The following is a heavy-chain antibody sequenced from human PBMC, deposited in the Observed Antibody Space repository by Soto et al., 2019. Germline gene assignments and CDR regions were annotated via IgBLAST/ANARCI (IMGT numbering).Heavy chain of an antibody. J-gene: IGHJ2*01. CDR1: GFTDSTEA. V-gene: IGHV3-23*05. D-gene: IGHD3-10*01. CDR3: AKTPRGGASGHWYFDL. Sequence: PGGPLRLSYAAAGFTDSTEAMTGDRLAPGVGLECVLGIESSGSPTDDPDSVLGRFTSSRDHLMNPLFLDMNGLRAEDTAIYYCAKTPRGGASGHWYFDLWGRATLVTVSS. CDR2: IESSGSPT.